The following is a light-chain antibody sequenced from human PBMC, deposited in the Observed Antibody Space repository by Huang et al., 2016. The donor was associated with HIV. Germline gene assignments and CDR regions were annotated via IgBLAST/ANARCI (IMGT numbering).Light chain of an antibody. CDR2: EVS. Sequence: DIVMTPTPLSLSVTPGQAASISCKSSHSLMHTDGKTYLYWFVQKPGQSPQLLISEVSRRFSGVPDRFSGSGSGTAFTLIISRVQAEDVGIYFCMQGVHPPLTFGGGTKVEI. CDR3: MQGVHPPLT. V-gene: IGKV2-29*02. J-gene: IGKJ4*01. CDR1: HSLMHTDGKTY.